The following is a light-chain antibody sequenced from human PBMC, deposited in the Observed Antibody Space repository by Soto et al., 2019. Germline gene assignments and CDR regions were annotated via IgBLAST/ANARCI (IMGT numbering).Light chain of an antibody. V-gene: IGKV3-15*01. CDR1: QSVSSN. CDR3: LQYNTWPYT. Sequence: EIVMTQSPATLSVSPGERATLSCRASQSVSSNLAWYQQKPGQAPRLLIYGASTKATGIPARFSGSGSGTEFTLTISILQSENFAVYYCLQYNTWPYTFGQGTKLEIK. J-gene: IGKJ2*01. CDR2: GAS.